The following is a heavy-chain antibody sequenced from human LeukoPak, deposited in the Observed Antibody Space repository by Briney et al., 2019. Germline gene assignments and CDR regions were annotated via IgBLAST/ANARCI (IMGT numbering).Heavy chain of an antibody. D-gene: IGHD1-26*01. Sequence: SETLSLTCTVSGGSISSYYWSWIRQPPGEGLEWIGYIFYRGSTNYNAALKSRVAISLDTSKNQFSLKLNSVSAADTAVYYCAGTTGRYFEYWGQGILVTVSS. CDR2: IFYRGST. CDR1: GGSISSYY. CDR3: AGTTGRYFEY. J-gene: IGHJ4*02. V-gene: IGHV4-59*01.